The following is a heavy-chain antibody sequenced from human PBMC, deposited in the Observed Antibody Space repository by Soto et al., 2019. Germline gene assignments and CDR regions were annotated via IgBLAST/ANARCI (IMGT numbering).Heavy chain of an antibody. CDR2: IWFDGVKE. CDR3: TRATFDV. Sequence: RGSLRLSCAVSGFGFSTYAMHGFRQAPGKGLEWLAIIWFDGVKEYYAESVRGRFTISIDNSKNTVFLQMDTVGAEDSALYYCTRATFDVWGQGTTVTVSS. V-gene: IGHV3-33*01. CDR1: GFGFSTYA. J-gene: IGHJ6*02.